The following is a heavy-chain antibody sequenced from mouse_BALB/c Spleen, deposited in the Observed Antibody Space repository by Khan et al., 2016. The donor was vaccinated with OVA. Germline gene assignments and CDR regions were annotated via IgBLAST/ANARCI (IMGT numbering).Heavy chain of an antibody. V-gene: IGHV3-2*02. CDR3: ARSVTMTTVVATDFDY. CDR1: DYSITSDYA. Sequence: EVKLEESGPGLVKPSQSLSLTCTVTDYSITSDYAWNWIRQFPGNKLEWMGYISYSGRTSYNPSLKSRISITRDTSKNQFFLQLNSVTTEDTATDDCARSVTMTTVVATDFDYWGQGTTLTVSS. CDR2: ISYSGRT. D-gene: IGHD1-1*01. J-gene: IGHJ2*01.